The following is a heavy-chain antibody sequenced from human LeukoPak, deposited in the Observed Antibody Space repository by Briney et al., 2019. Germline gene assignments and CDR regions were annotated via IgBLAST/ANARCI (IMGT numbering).Heavy chain of an antibody. V-gene: IGHV3-48*04. Sequence: GGSLRLCCAASGFSFSSYNFNWVRQAPGRGLEWISYISVSSKTIYYADSVKGRFTISRDNARNSLYLQMTSLRAEDTAVYYCAQLAQQRFTSDWSPDYWGQGALVTVSS. CDR3: AQLAQQRFTSDWSPDY. J-gene: IGHJ4*02. D-gene: IGHD2-2*01. CDR2: ISVSSKTI. CDR1: GFSFSSYN.